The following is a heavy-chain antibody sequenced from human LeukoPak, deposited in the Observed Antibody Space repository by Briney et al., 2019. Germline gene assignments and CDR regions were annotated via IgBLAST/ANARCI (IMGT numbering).Heavy chain of an antibody. CDR3: AKDAVAPGSSGDYFDY. CDR2: LTGRGGIT. V-gene: IGHV3-23*01. J-gene: IGHJ4*02. Sequence: GGSLRLSCAASGFTFSSFAMTWVRQAPGKGLEWVSTLTGRGGITYYEDSVKGRFTSSRDISKNTLYLQMNGLRAEGTAIYYCAKDAVAPGSSGDYFDYWGLGTLVTVSS. CDR1: GFTFSSFA. D-gene: IGHD3-10*01.